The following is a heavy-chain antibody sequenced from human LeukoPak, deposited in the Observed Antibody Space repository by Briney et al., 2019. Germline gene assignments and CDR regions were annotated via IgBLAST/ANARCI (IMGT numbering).Heavy chain of an antibody. D-gene: IGHD3-10*01. CDR1: GYTFTSYG. CDR3: ARLELGGYYFDY. V-gene: IGHV1-18*01. J-gene: IGHJ4*02. Sequence: ASVKVSCKAPGYTFTSYGISWVRQAPGQGLEWMGWISAYNGNTNYAQKLQGRVTMTTDTSTSTAYMELRSLRSDDTAVYYCARLELGGYYFDYWGQGTLVTVSS. CDR2: ISAYNGNT.